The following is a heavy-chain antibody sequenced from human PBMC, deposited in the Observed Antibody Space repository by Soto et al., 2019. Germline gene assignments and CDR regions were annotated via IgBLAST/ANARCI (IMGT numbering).Heavy chain of an antibody. J-gene: IGHJ4*02. CDR1: GGAMSRYA. CDR3: ASGYSGYDGPMNY. CDR2: IIPIFGTA. D-gene: IGHD5-12*01. V-gene: IGHV1-69*01. Sequence: SVKRACKASGGAMSRYAISWVRQDPGQGLEWMGGIIPIFGTANYSQKFQGRVTITADESTSTAYMELSSLRSEDTAVYYYASGYSGYDGPMNYCGQATLVTVPS.